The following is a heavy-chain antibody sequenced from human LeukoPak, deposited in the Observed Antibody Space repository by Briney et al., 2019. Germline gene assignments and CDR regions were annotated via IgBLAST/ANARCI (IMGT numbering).Heavy chain of an antibody. CDR1: GFTFSSYS. J-gene: IGHJ4*02. Sequence: PGGSLRLSCAASGFTFSSYSMNWVRQAPGKGLEWVSSISSSSSYIYYADSVKGRFTISRDNAKNSLYLQMNSLRAEDTAVYYCASPRLGRRYFSYWGQGTLVTVSS. CDR3: ASPRLGRRYFSY. V-gene: IGHV3-21*01. CDR2: ISSSSSYI. D-gene: IGHD2/OR15-2a*01.